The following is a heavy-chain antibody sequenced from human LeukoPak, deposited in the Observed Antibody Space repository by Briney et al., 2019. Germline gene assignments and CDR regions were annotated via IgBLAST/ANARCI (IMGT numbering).Heavy chain of an antibody. V-gene: IGHV1-69*13. D-gene: IGHD6-19*01. Sequence: SVKVSCKASGGTFSSYAISWVRQAPGQGLEWMGGIIPIFGTANYAQKFQGRVTITADESTSTAYMELSSLRSEDTAAYYCARGRAVAGTDGVDYWGQGTLVTVSS. CDR2: IIPIFGTA. CDR1: GGTFSSYA. J-gene: IGHJ4*02. CDR3: ARGRAVAGTDGVDY.